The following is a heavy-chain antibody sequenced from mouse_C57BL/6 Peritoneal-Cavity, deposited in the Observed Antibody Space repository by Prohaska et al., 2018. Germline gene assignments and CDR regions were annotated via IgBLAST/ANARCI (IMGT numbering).Heavy chain of an antibody. CDR2: IDPSSGVT. V-gene: IGHV1-72*01. CDR1: GYTFTSYW. J-gene: IGHJ1*03. Sequence: QVQLQQPGAELVKPGASVNLSCKASGYTFTSYWMHWVKQRPGRGLEWIGWIDPSSGVTKYIEKFKSKATLTVDQPSSTAYMQVSSLTSEDSAVYYCARSVLPGYFDVWGTGTTVTVSS. CDR3: ARSVLPGYFDV.